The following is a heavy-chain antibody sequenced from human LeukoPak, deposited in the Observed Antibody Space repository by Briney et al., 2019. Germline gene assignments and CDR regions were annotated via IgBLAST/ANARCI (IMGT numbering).Heavy chain of an antibody. Sequence: PGGSLRLSCAPSGFPFPNAWMSWVRLPPGRGLEGVGRIRSGADVGTTDYAAFVKGRFTISRDDSKNTLYLQMNSLKTQDTAVYYCTRALRWESPVPVYWGQGTLVTVSS. D-gene: IGHD1-26*01. J-gene: IGHJ4*02. CDR3: TRALRWESPVPVY. V-gene: IGHV3-15*01. CDR2: IRSGADVGTT. CDR1: GFPFPNAW.